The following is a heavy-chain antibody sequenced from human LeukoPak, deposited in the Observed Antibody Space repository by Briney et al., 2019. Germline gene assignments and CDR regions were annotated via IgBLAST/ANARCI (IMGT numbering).Heavy chain of an antibody. CDR1: GYTFTNYA. J-gene: IGHJ4*02. CDR3: ASGVGATQRSY. D-gene: IGHD1-26*01. V-gene: IGHV7-4-1*02. CDR2: INTDTGNP. Sequence: GASVKVSCKASGYTFTNYAINWVRQAPGQGLEWMGWINTDTGNPTYAQGFTGHFVFSLDTSVNTAYLQISSLKAEDTAVYYCASGVGATQRSYWGQGTLVTVSS.